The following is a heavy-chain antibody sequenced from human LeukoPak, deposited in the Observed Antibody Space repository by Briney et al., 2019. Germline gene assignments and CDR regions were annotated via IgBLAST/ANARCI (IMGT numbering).Heavy chain of an antibody. V-gene: IGHV3-23*01. CDR3: AKQDCGGDCTIFDY. D-gene: IGHD2-21*02. CDR2: ISGSGGST. J-gene: IGHJ4*02. CDR1: GFTFSSYA. Sequence: PGGSLRLSCTASGFTFSSYAMRWVRQAPGKGLEWVSAISGSGGSTYYAGSVKCRFTISRDNSKNTLYLQMNSLRAEDTAVDYCAKQDCGGDCTIFDYWGQGTLVTVSS.